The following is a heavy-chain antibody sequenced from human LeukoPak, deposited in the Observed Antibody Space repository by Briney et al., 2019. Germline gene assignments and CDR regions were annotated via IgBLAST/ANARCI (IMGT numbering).Heavy chain of an antibody. D-gene: IGHD3-10*01. Sequence: GGSLRLSCAASGFTFSSYSMHWVRQAPGKGLEWVAVISYDGSNKYYADSVKGRFTISRDNSKNTLYLQMNSLRAEDTAVYYCASLPDYYGSGSYYKGDFDYWGQGTLVTVSS. J-gene: IGHJ4*02. CDR2: ISYDGSNK. CDR1: GFTFSSYS. V-gene: IGHV3-30*03. CDR3: ASLPDYYGSGSYYKGDFDY.